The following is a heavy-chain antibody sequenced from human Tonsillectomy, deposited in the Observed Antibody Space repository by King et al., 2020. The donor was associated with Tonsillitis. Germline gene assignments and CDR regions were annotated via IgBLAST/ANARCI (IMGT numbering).Heavy chain of an antibody. CDR2: IFSNDRK. D-gene: IGHD1-1*01. J-gene: IGHJ5*01. Sequence: TLKESGPVLVKPTETLTLTCTVSGFSLSNSRMGVSWIRQPPGKALEWLAHIFSNDRKSYSTSLKNRLTISKDTSQSQVALTMTNMDPMDTATYYCARIRSLDNGNDLDVWCWFDSGGQGSRVTVSS. CDR3: ARIRSLDNGNDLDVWCWFDS. CDR1: GFSLSNSRMG. V-gene: IGHV2-26*01.